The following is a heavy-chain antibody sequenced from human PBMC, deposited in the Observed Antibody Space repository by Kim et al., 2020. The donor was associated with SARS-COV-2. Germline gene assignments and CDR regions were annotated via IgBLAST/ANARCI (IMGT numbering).Heavy chain of an antibody. J-gene: IGHJ4*02. CDR2: VSGSGGST. D-gene: IGHD3-16*01. CDR1: GFTFSNYP. CDR3: ARGKIRTSSLYDL. V-gene: IGHV3-23*01. Sequence: GGSLRLSCVASGFTFSNYPMNWVRQVPGKGLEWVSGVSGSGGSTFYADSLEGQFTVSRDNSKNTVFLQMNSLRAEDTARYYCARGKIRTSSLYDLWGQGTLVTV.